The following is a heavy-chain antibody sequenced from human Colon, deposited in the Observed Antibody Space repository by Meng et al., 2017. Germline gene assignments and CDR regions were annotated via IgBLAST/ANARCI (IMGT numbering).Heavy chain of an antibody. D-gene: IGHD4-17*01. Sequence: VPLEASGPVLVKPYQTLSLPCTVSGGSISSGDYYWSWIRQPPGKGLEWIGYIYYSGSTYYNPSLKSRVTISVDTSKNQFSLKLSSVTAADTAVYYCARGPTTYFDYWGQGTLVTVSS. CDR3: ARGPTTYFDY. V-gene: IGHV4-30-4*01. CDR1: GGSISSGDYY. J-gene: IGHJ4*02. CDR2: IYYSGST.